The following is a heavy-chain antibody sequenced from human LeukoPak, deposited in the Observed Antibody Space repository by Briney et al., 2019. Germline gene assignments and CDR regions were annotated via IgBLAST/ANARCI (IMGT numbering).Heavy chain of an antibody. J-gene: IGHJ3*02. CDR2: IYYSGST. Sequence: SETLSLTCTVSGGSISSYYWSWIRQPPGKGLEWIGYIYYSGSTNYNPSLKSRVTISVDTSKNQFSLKLSSVTAADTAVYYCARDTGDRGDAFDIWGQGTMVTVSS. D-gene: IGHD7-27*01. CDR3: ARDTGDRGDAFDI. CDR1: GGSISSYY. V-gene: IGHV4-59*12.